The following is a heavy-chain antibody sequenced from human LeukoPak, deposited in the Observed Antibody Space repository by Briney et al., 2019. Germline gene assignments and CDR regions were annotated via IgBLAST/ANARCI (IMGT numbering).Heavy chain of an antibody. Sequence: PGGSLRLSCAASGFTFSSYGMHWVRQAPGKGLEWVAVIWYDGSNKYYADPVKGRFTISRDNSKNTLYLQMNSLRAEDTAVHYCARDMEVAGTSIDYWGQGTLVTVSS. J-gene: IGHJ4*02. CDR2: IWYDGSNK. CDR3: ARDMEVAGTSIDY. D-gene: IGHD6-19*01. V-gene: IGHV3-33*01. CDR1: GFTFSSYG.